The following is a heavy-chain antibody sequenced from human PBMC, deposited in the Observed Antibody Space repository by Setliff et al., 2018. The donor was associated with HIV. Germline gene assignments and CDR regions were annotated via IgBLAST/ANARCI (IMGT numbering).Heavy chain of an antibody. CDR3: ARGLGQQLGRFWYFDL. CDR2: ISFSDT. CDR1: GGSVMSSVYY. V-gene: IGHV4-39*07. D-gene: IGHD6-13*01. Sequence: LSLTCSVSGGSVMSSVYYWGWIRQPPGKGLEWIGSISFSDTYYNPSLKSRLTISVDRSKDQFSLKLSSVTAADTAVYYCARGLGQQLGRFWYFDLWGRGTLVTVS. J-gene: IGHJ2*01.